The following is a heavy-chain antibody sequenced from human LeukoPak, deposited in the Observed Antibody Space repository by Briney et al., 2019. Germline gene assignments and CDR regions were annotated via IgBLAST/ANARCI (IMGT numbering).Heavy chain of an antibody. J-gene: IGHJ4*02. CDR1: GFTFSSYA. CDR2: ISGSGGST. CDR3: AKGPWGAQYYDSSGYSGSFDY. V-gene: IGHV3-23*01. D-gene: IGHD3-22*01. Sequence: PGGSLKLSCAASGFTFSSYAMSWVRQAPGKGLEWVSAISGSGGSTYYADSVKGRFTISRDNSKNTLYLQMNSLRAEDTAVYYCAKGPWGAQYYDSSGYSGSFDYWGQGTLVTVSS.